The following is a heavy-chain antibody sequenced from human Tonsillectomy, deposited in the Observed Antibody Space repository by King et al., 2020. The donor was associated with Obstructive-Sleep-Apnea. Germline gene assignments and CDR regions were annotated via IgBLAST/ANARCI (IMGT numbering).Heavy chain of an antibody. Sequence: GQLVQSGAEVRKPGASVKVSCKASGYTFTTYAMYWVRQAPGQRLEWMGWINAGNGNTKYSQKFQGRVTITGDTSARTAYMELSSLRSEDTAVYYCARDPNNRNGDYFDYWGQGTLVTVSS. CDR2: INAGNGNT. CDR1: GYTFTTYA. J-gene: IGHJ4*02. V-gene: IGHV1-3*01. CDR3: ARDPNNRNGDYFDY. D-gene: IGHD1-14*01.